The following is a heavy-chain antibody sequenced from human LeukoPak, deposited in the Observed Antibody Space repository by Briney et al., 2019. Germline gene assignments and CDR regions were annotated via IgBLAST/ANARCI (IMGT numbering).Heavy chain of an antibody. D-gene: IGHD3-22*01. CDR3: ARVLYYYDSSMGAFGI. Sequence: ASVKVSCKASGYTFTSYGISWVRQAPGQGLEWMGWISAYNGNTNYAQKLQGRVTMTTDTSTSTAYMELRSLRSDDTAVYYCARVLYYYDSSMGAFGIWGQGTMVTVSS. CDR1: GYTFTSYG. J-gene: IGHJ3*02. V-gene: IGHV1-18*01. CDR2: ISAYNGNT.